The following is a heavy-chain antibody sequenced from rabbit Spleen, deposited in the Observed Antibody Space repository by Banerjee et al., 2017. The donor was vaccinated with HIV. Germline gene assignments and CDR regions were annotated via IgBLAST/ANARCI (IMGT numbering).Heavy chain of an antibody. D-gene: IGHD1-1*01. CDR1: GFTLSSYW. Sequence: QSLEESGGGLVKPEGSLTLTCTASGFTLSSYWMCWVRQAPGKGLEWIGCIYVGSGSTHYASWAKGRFTMHKTSSTTVTLQLTSLTAADTATYFCARSGYVGGDYTWDLWGPGTLVTVS. V-gene: IGHV1S40*01. J-gene: IGHJ4*01. CDR2: IYVGSGST. CDR3: ARSGYVGGDYTWDL.